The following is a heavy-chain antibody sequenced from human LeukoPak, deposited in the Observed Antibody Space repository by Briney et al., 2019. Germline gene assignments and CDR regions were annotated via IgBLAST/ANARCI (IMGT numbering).Heavy chain of an antibody. CDR1: GFTFSSYA. Sequence: PGGSLRLSCAASGFTFSSYAMHWVRQAPGKGLEYVSAISSNGGSTYYANSVKGRFTISRDNSKNTLYLQMGSLRAEDMAVYYCAKNYDILTGYPTAIDYWGQGTLATVSS. CDR2: ISSNGGST. CDR3: AKNYDILTGYPTAIDY. J-gene: IGHJ4*02. V-gene: IGHV3-64*01. D-gene: IGHD3-9*01.